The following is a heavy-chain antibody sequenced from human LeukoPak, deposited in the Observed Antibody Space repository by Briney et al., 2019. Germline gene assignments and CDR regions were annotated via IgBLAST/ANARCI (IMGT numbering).Heavy chain of an antibody. V-gene: IGHV1-69*13. CDR1: GGTFSSYV. D-gene: IGHD6-13*01. CDR3: ARVIINPPSIAAVNTPYYYGMDV. CDR2: IIPIFGTA. Sequence: ASVKVSCKASGGTFSSYVISWVRQAPGQGLEWMGGIIPIFGTANYAQKFQGRVTITADESTSTAYMELSSLRSEDTAVYYCARVIINPPSIAAVNTPYYYGMDVWGQGTTVTVSS. J-gene: IGHJ6*02.